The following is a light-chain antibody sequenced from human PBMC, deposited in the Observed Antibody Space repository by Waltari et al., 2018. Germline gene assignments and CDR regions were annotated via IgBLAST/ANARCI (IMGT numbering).Light chain of an antibody. CDR3: QQYSSFST. J-gene: IGKJ2*01. CDR1: QSVGTW. Sequence: DIKMTQSPSTLSAPVADRATISCRASQSVGTWLAWYQQKPGKAPKLLIYMASSLESGVPSRFSGSGSGTEFTLTISSLQPDDFATYSCQQYSSFSTFGQGTKLDI. CDR2: MAS. V-gene: IGKV1-5*03.